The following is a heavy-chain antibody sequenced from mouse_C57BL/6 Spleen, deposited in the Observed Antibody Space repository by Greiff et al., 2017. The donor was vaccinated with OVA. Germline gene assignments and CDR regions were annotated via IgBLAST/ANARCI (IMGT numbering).Heavy chain of an antibody. V-gene: IGHV1-42*01. Sequence: EVQLQQSGPELVKPGASVKISCKASGYSFTGYYMNWVKQSPEKSLEWIGEINPSTGGTTYNQKFKATATLTVDKSSSTVYMQRKSLTSEDSAVYYCAREDYDGAYWGQGTLVTVSA. CDR2: INPSTGGT. J-gene: IGHJ3*01. CDR1: GYSFTGYY. D-gene: IGHD2-3*01. CDR3: AREDYDGAY.